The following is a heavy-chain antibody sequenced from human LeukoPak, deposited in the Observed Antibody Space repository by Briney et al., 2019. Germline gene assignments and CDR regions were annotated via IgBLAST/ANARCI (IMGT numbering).Heavy chain of an antibody. J-gene: IGHJ6*02. V-gene: IGHV1-2*02. Sequence: GASVKVSCKASGGTFSSYAISWVRQAPGQGLEWMGWINPNSGGTNYAQKFQGRVTMTRDTSISTAYMELSRLRSDDTAVYYCARDPFIYYYYGMDVWGQGTTVTVSS. CDR1: GGTFSSYA. CDR2: INPNSGGT. CDR3: ARDPFIYYYYGMDV.